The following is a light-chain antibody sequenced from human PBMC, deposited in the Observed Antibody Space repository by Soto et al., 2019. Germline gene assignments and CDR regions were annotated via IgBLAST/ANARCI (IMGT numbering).Light chain of an antibody. J-gene: IGKJ2*01. V-gene: IGKV3-15*01. CDR3: QQYNNWPPVT. Sequence: EIVMTQSPATLSVSPGERATLSCRASQSVSNNLAWYQQKPGQTPRLLIYGASTRATGIPVRFSGSGSGTEFTLTISSLHSEDFAVYYCQQYNNWPPVTFGQGTKLEIK. CDR2: GAS. CDR1: QSVSNN.